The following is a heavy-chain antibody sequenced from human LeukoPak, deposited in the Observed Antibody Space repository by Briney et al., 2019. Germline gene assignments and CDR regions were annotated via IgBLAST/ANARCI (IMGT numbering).Heavy chain of an antibody. V-gene: IGHV3-21*01. CDR3: ARDPPYCSGGSCYIDY. D-gene: IGHD2-15*01. CDR2: ISSSSSYI. Sequence: GGSLRLSCAASGFTFSSYNMNWVRQAPGKGLEWVSSISSSSSYIYYADSVKGRFTISRDNAKNSLYLQMNSLTAEDTAVYYCARDPPYCSGGSCYIDYWGQGTLVTVSS. CDR1: GFTFSSYN. J-gene: IGHJ4*02.